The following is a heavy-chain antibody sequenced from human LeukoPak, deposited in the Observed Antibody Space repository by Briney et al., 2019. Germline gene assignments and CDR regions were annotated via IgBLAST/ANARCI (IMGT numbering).Heavy chain of an antibody. Sequence: ASVKVSCKASGYTFTSYGISWVRQAPRQGLEWMGWISAYNGNTNYAQKLQGRVTMTTDTSTSTAYMELRSLRSDDTAVYYRAAYLDYGDTTNDYWGQGTLVTVSS. CDR2: ISAYNGNT. V-gene: IGHV1-18*01. CDR1: GYTFTSYG. D-gene: IGHD4-17*01. CDR3: AAYLDYGDTTNDY. J-gene: IGHJ4*02.